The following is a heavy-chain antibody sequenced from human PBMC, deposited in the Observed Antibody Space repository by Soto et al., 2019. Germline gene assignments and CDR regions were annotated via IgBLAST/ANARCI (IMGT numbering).Heavy chain of an antibody. CDR2: ISGSGGTT. V-gene: IGHV3-23*01. CDR3: AKDSWAIFGVPAGEYYAMDV. D-gene: IGHD3-3*01. J-gene: IGHJ6*02. CDR1: GFTFENYA. Sequence: WGSLRLSCVASGFTFENYAMSWVRQAPGQGLEWVSAISGSGGTTYYSDSVKGRFTISRDNAKNTVYLQMNDLRVEDAAEYFCAKDSWAIFGVPAGEYYAMDVWGQGTTVTVSS.